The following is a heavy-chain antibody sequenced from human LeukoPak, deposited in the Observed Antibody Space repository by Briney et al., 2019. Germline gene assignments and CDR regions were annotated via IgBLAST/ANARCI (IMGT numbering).Heavy chain of an antibody. CDR3: ARGAPTTRIGAGRFDY. V-gene: IGHV1-46*01. CDR2: INPSGGST. J-gene: IGHJ4*02. D-gene: IGHD5-12*01. Sequence: ASVKVSCKAFGYSLTNYYVHWVRQAPGQGLEWMGEINPSGGSTSYAQKFQGRITVTRDTYTNTVYMDLNSLRSEDTATYYCARGAPTTRIGAGRFDYWGQGSLLTVAS. CDR1: GYSLTNYY.